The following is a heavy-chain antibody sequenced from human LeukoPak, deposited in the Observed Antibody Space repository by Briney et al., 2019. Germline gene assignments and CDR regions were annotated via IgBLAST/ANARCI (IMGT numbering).Heavy chain of an antibody. J-gene: IGHJ6*03. CDR3: ASTIFGVVITPGDYYYYMDV. Sequence: ASVKVSCKASGYTFTGYYMHWVRQAPGQGLEWMEWINPNSGGTNYAQKFQGRVTMTRDTSISTAYMELSRLRSDDTAVYYCASTIFGVVITPGDYYYYMDVWGKGTTVTVSS. CDR2: INPNSGGT. V-gene: IGHV1-2*02. CDR1: GYTFTGYY. D-gene: IGHD3-3*01.